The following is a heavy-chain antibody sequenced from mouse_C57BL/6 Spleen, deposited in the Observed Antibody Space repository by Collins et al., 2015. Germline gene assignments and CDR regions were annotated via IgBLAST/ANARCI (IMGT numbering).Heavy chain of an antibody. CDR1: GFSLTSYG. CDR2: IWRGGST. D-gene: IGHD2-4*01. CDR3: AKNWDYDFYAMDY. V-gene: IGHV2-5-1*01. J-gene: IGHJ4*01. Sequence: QVQLKQSGPSLVQPSQSLSITCTVSGFSLTSYGVHWVRQSPGKGLEWLGVIWRGGSTDYNAAFMSRPSITKDNSKSQVFFKMNSLQADDTAIYYCAKNWDYDFYAMDYWGQGTSVTVSS.